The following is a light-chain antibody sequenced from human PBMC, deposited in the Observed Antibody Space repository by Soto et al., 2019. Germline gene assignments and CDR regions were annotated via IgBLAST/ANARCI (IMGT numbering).Light chain of an antibody. CDR3: QQLNSFPIP. V-gene: IGKV1-9*01. Sequence: IQLTQSPSSLSASIGDRVTITCRASQGISSFLAWYQQKPGKAPKLLIYGASTLQSGVPSRFSGSGSGTDFTLTIRSLQPEDIATYYCQQLNSFPIPFGPGTKVDIK. CDR2: GAS. CDR1: QGISSF. J-gene: IGKJ3*01.